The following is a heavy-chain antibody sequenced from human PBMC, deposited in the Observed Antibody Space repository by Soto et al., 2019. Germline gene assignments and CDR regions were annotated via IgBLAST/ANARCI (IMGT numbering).Heavy chain of an antibody. V-gene: IGHV4-4*07. CDR1: GDSILGYY. CDR3: VRDRLESSTYGMDV. D-gene: IGHD3-16*02. J-gene: IGHJ6*02. CDR2: VYNSGNI. Sequence: QVQLQESGPGLVKPSETLSLTCSVSGDSILGYYWSWIRQPAGKGLEWIGRVYNSGNINYHPSLKNRVTMSVDMSRNQFSLSLSSVTAADSAVYYCVRDRLESSTYGMDVWGRRTTVTVSS.